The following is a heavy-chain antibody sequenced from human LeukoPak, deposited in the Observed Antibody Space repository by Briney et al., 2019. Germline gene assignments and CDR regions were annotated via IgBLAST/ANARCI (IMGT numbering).Heavy chain of an antibody. CDR1: GGSISSYY. V-gene: IGHV4-59*01. CDR3: ARASFDSSGYSLYWYFDL. CDR2: IYYSGST. Sequence: SQTLSLTCTVSGGSISSYYWSWIRQPPGKGLEWIGYIYYSGSTNYNPSLKSRVTISVDTSKNQFSLKLSSVTAADTAVYYCARASFDSSGYSLYWYFDLWGRGTLVTVSS. J-gene: IGHJ2*01. D-gene: IGHD3-22*01.